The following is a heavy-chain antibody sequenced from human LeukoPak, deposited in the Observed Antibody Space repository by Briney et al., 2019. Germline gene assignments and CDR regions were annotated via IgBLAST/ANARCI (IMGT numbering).Heavy chain of an antibody. Sequence: SGTLSLTCAVSGGSISSSNWWSWVRQPPGKGLEWIGEIYHSGSTNYNPSLKSRVTISVDKSKNQFSLKLSSVTAADTAVYYCVRGSPYSSGWYRPSYVDYWGQGTLVTVSS. V-gene: IGHV4-4*02. J-gene: IGHJ4*02. CDR1: GGSISSSNW. CDR2: IYHSGST. D-gene: IGHD6-19*01. CDR3: VRGSPYSSGWYRPSYVDY.